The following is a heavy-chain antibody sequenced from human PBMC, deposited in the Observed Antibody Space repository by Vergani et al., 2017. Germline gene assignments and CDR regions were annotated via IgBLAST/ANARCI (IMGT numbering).Heavy chain of an antibody. CDR1: GDSISRSHYY. Sequence: QLQLQESGPGLVKPSETLSLSCRASGDSISRSHYYWGFIRQPPGKGLEGIGPISSSGSPSYNPTLKSRLAFSVDTSKNLFPLRLKSVTATDTGMYYCARPVGPSAIGGGDHVRGQGTMVTVS. J-gene: IGHJ3*01. CDR3: ARPVGPSAIGGGDHV. V-gene: IGHV4-39*02. D-gene: IGHD2-21*01. CDR2: ISSSGSP.